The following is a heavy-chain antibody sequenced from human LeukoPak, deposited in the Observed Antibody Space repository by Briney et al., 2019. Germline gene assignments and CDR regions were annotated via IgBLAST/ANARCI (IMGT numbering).Heavy chain of an antibody. D-gene: IGHD6-19*01. Sequence: GGSLRLSCAAAGFTFNSYAMNWVRQAPGKGLEWVSAISGSGGSTYYVDSVRGRFTISRDNPKNTLYLQMNGLRAEDTDVYYCAKDRRSSDWSPDCWGQGTLVTVSS. J-gene: IGHJ4*02. CDR3: AKDRRSSDWSPDC. CDR1: GFTFNSYA. CDR2: ISGSGGST. V-gene: IGHV3-23*01.